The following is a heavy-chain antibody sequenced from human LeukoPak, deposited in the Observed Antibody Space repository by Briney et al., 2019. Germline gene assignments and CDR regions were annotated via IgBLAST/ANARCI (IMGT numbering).Heavy chain of an antibody. V-gene: IGHV3-53*01. D-gene: IGHD5-24*01. J-gene: IGHJ4*02. Sequence: PGGSLRLSCAASGFTVSSNYMSWVRQAPGKGLEWVSVIYSGGSTYYADSVKGRFTISRDNSKNTLYLQMNSLRANDTAVYYCARDLRDGYNNVGGYFDYWGQGTLVTVSS. CDR1: GFTVSSNY. CDR2: IYSGGST. CDR3: ARDLRDGYNNVGGYFDY.